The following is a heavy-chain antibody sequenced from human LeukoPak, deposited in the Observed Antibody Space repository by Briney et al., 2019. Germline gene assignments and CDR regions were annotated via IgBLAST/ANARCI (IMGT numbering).Heavy chain of an antibody. CDR1: GFTFSSYA. J-gene: IGHJ4*02. Sequence: GGSLRLSCAASGFTFSSYAMSWVRQAPGKGLEWVSAISGSGGTTYCADSVKGRFTISRDSSKNTLYLQMNSLRAEDTAVYYCATQVPSDPHFDYWGQGTLVTVSS. D-gene: IGHD4/OR15-4a*01. CDR2: ISGSGGTT. CDR3: ATQVPSDPHFDY. V-gene: IGHV3-23*01.